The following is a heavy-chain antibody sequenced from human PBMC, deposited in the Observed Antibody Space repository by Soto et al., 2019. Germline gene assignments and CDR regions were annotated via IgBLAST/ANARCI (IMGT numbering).Heavy chain of an antibody. CDR3: ARDYSSTSYGFDS. J-gene: IGHJ4*02. V-gene: IGHV3-33*01. Sequence: QVQLVESGGVVVQPGRSLRLSCAASGLNFSSHGMHWVRQAPGKGLEWVAVIYDAGSNEYYADSVKGRFTISRDNSKNTLYLHMNSLRSEDTAVYYGARDYSSTSYGFDSWGQGTLVTVSS. CDR2: IYDAGSNE. CDR1: GLNFSSHG. D-gene: IGHD6-13*01.